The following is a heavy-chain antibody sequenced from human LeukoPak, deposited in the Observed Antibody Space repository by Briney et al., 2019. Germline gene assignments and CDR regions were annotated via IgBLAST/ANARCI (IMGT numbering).Heavy chain of an antibody. CDR1: GYTFTSYD. Sequence: GASVKVSCKASGYTFTSYDINWVRQATGQGLEWMGWMNPNSGNTGYAQKFQGRVTMTRNTSISTAYMELSSLRSEDTAVYYCARAWGYQPPAYYWGQGTLVTVSS. D-gene: IGHD2-2*01. CDR3: ARAWGYQPPAYY. J-gene: IGHJ4*02. CDR2: MNPNSGNT. V-gene: IGHV1-8*01.